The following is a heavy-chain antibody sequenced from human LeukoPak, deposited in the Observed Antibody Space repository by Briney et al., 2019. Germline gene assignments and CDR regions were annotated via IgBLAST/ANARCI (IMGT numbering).Heavy chain of an antibody. CDR2: IIPIFGTA. V-gene: IGHV1-69*06. CDR1: GGTFSSYA. Sequence: GASVKVSCKASGGTFSSYAISWVRQAPGQGLEWMGGIIPIFGTANYAQKFQGRVTITADKSTSTAYMELSSLRSEDTAVYYCARERAYYDILTGYYPPANWFDPWGQGTLVTVSS. CDR3: ARERAYYDILTGYYPPANWFDP. J-gene: IGHJ5*02. D-gene: IGHD3-9*01.